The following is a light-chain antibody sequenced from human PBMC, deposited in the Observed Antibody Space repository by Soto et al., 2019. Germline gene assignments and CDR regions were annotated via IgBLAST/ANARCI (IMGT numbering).Light chain of an antibody. V-gene: IGLV2-14*01. CDR3: SSYTGSTNYV. Sequence: QSARTQPASVSGSPGQSITISCTGTSSDVGIYNYVSWYQQHPGKAPKLMIYQVTNRPSGVSNRFSGSKSGNTASLTISGLQAEDEADYYCSSYTGSTNYVFGTGTKV. CDR1: SSDVGIYNY. CDR2: QVT. J-gene: IGLJ1*01.